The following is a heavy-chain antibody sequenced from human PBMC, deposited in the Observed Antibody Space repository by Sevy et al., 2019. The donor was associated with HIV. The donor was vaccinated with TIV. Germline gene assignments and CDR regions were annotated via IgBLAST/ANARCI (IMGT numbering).Heavy chain of an antibody. J-gene: IGHJ4*02. CDR2: INSGGGST. V-gene: IGHV3-23*01. CDR1: GFTFSRHA. Sequence: GGSLRLSCVGSGFTFSRHAMHWVRQAPGKGLEWVSTINSGGGSTYYADSVKGRFTISRDNSQNTLDLQMNSLRAEDTAVYYCAKDVVGGYYDSSGYSDHWGQGTLVTVSS. D-gene: IGHD3-22*01. CDR3: AKDVVGGYYDSSGYSDH.